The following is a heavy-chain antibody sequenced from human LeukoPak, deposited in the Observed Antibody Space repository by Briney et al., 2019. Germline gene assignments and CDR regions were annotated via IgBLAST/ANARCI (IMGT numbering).Heavy chain of an antibody. Sequence: PGGSLRLSCAASGFTFSNAWMSWVRQAPGKGLEWVGRIKSKTDGGTTDYAAPVKGRFTISRDDSKNTLYLQMNSLKTEDTAVYYCTTEKSSEWELLSIDYWGQGTLVTVSS. D-gene: IGHD1-26*01. CDR3: TTEKSSEWELLSIDY. V-gene: IGHV3-15*01. J-gene: IGHJ4*02. CDR2: IKSKTDGGTT. CDR1: GFTFSNAW.